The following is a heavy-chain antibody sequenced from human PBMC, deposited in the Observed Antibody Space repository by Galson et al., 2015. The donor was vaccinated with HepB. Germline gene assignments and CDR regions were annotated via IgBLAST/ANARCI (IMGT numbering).Heavy chain of an antibody. V-gene: IGHV3-11*06. CDR3: ARDLMNTAMATQDYYYGMDV. Sequence: SLRLSCAASGFTFSDYYMSWIRQAPGKGLEWVSYISSSSSYTNYADSVKGRFTISRDNAKNSLYLQMNSLRAEDTAVYYCARDLMNTAMATQDYYYGMDVWGQGTTVTVSS. J-gene: IGHJ6*02. D-gene: IGHD5-18*01. CDR2: ISSSSSYT. CDR1: GFTFSDYY.